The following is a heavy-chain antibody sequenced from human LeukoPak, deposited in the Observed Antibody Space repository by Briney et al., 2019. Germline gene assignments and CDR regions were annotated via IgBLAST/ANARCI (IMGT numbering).Heavy chain of an antibody. CDR1: GYTFTTYG. Sequence: ASVKVSCKASGYTFTTYGISWVRQAPGQGPEWMGWISTYSGNTHYAQELQGRVTLTTDTSTSTAYMDLGSLRSDDTAVYYCARDGRGHWDTRIWYLGNWFDPWGQGTLVTVSS. CDR2: ISTYSGNT. V-gene: IGHV1-18*01. D-gene: IGHD6-13*01. CDR3: ARDGRGHWDTRIWYLGNWFDP. J-gene: IGHJ5*02.